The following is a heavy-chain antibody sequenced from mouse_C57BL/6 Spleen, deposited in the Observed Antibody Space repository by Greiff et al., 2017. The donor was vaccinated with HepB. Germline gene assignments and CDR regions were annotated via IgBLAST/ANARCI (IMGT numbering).Heavy chain of an antibody. CDR2: INPGSGGN. Sequence: QVQLQQSGAELVRPGTSVKVSCKASGYAFTNYLIEWVKQRPGQGLEWIGVINPGSGGNNYNEKFKGKATLTEDKSSSTAYMQLSSLTSEDSAVYFCARCGSNYFYAMDYWGQGTSVTVSS. CDR3: ARCGSNYFYAMDY. J-gene: IGHJ4*01. CDR1: GYAFTNYL. V-gene: IGHV1-54*01. D-gene: IGHD1-1*01.